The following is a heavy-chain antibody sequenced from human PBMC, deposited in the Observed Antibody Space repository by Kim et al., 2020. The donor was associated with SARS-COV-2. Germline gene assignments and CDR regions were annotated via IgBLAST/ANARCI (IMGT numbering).Heavy chain of an antibody. Sequence: GGSLRLSCAASGFTFDDYAMHWVRQAPGKGLEWVSGISWNSGSIGYADSVKGRFTISRDNAKNSLYLQMNSLRAEDTALYYCARPSGSGRMGAFDIWGQG. J-gene: IGHJ3*02. CDR3: ARPSGSGRMGAFDI. D-gene: IGHD3-10*01. V-gene: IGHV3-9*01. CDR2: ISWNSGSI. CDR1: GFTFDDYA.